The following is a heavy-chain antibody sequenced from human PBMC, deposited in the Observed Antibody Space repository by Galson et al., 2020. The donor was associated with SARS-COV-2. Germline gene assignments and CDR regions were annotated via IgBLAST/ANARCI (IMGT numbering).Heavy chain of an antibody. CDR1: GFPFRDHN. CDR2: IAGRGANK. CDR3: ARDKGSGFQMHWYFDL. J-gene: IGHJ2*01. D-gene: IGHD3-22*01. Sequence: GESLKISCEAPGFPFRDHNMIWVPQAPGKRLEWVSSIAGRGANKYYADPMKGRFTISRDNAENSVYLQLNSLRDEDTAVYYCARDKGSGFQMHWYFDLWGRGTLVSVSS. V-gene: IGHV3-11*04.